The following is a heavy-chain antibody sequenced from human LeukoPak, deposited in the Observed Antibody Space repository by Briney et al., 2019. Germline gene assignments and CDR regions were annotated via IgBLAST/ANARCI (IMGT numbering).Heavy chain of an antibody. J-gene: IGHJ4*02. V-gene: IGHV3-74*01. Sequence: GGSLRLSCAASGFTLGSYWMHWVRHAPGKGPVWVSRINSDGSTTSYADSVKGRFTISRDNAKNTLYLQMNSLRVEDTAVYYCASTNRLDYWGQGALVTVSS. CDR2: INSDGSTT. CDR1: GFTLGSYW. CDR3: ASTNRLDY. D-gene: IGHD2/OR15-2a*01.